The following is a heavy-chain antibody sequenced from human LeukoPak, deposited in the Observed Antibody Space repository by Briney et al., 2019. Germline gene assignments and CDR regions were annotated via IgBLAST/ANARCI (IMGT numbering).Heavy chain of an antibody. CDR1: GYTFTGYY. J-gene: IGHJ3*02. V-gene: IGHV1-18*04. CDR2: ISAYNGNT. D-gene: IGHD3-22*01. Sequence: ASVKVSCKASGYTFTGYYMHWVRQAPGQGLEWMGWISAYNGNTNYAQKLQGRVTMTTDTSTSTAYMELRSLRSDDTAVYYCARAQSMIPHSNAFDIWGQGTMVTVSS. CDR3: ARAQSMIPHSNAFDI.